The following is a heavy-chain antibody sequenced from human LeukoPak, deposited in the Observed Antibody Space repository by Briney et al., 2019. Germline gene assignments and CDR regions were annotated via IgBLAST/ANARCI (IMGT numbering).Heavy chain of an antibody. CDR1: RFTFSSYA. CDR3: YIPYYDTSAYKGY. Sequence: GGSLGLSCAASRFTFSSYAMSWVRQAPGKGLEWVSAISGSGGSTYYADSVKGRFTISRDNSKNTLYLQMNSLRAEDTAVYYCYIPYYDTSAYKGYWGQGTLVTVSS. J-gene: IGHJ4*02. D-gene: IGHD3-22*01. V-gene: IGHV3-23*01. CDR2: ISGSGGST.